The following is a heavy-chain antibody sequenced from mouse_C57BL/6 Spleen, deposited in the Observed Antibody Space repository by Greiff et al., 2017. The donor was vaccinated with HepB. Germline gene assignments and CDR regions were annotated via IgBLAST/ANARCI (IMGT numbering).Heavy chain of an antibody. V-gene: IGHV1-82*01. CDR1: GYAFSSSW. J-gene: IGHJ2*01. CDR2: IYPGDGDT. CDR3: ASNDGSSYRLDY. Sequence: VQGVESGPELVKPGASVKISCKASGYAFSSSWMNWVKQRPGKGLEWIGRIYPGDGDTNYNGKFKGKATLTADKSSSTAYMQLSSLTSEDSAVYFCASNDGSSYRLDYWGQGTTLTVSS. D-gene: IGHD1-1*01.